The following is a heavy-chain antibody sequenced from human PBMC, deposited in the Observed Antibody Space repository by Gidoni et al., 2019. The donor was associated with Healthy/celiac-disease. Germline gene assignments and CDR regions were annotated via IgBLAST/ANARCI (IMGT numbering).Heavy chain of an antibody. CDR1: GFTFSSYS. CDR2: ISSSSSYI. J-gene: IGHJ4*02. Sequence: EVQLVESGGGLVKPGGSLRLSGAASGFTFSSYSMHWVRQAPGKGLEWVSSISSSSSYIYYADSGKGRFTISRDNAKNSLYLQMNSLRAEDPAVYYCARDRWGEYCSSPSCSLGLDYWGQGTLVTVSS. V-gene: IGHV3-21*01. D-gene: IGHD2-2*01. CDR3: ARDRWGEYCSSPSCSLGLDY.